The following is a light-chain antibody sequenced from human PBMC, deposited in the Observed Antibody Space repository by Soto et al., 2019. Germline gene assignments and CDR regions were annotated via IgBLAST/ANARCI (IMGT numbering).Light chain of an antibody. CDR3: LQDYNYPRT. Sequence: IQMTQSPSSLSASVGDRVTITCRASQNINTYLNWYQQKPGKAPKLLIFAASSLQSGVPSRFSGSASGTDFTLTISSLQPEDFATYYCLQDYNYPRTFGQGTKVDIK. J-gene: IGKJ1*01. V-gene: IGKV1-6*01. CDR1: QNINTY. CDR2: AAS.